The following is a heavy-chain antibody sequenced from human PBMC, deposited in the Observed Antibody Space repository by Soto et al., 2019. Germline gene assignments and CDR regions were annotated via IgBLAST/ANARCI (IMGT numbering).Heavy chain of an antibody. Sequence: GGSLRLSCTASGFTFGDYAMSWFRQAPGKGLEWVGFIRSKAYGGTTEYAASVKGRFTISRDDSKSIAYLQMNSLKTEDTAVYYCTRDKPDRGYSSSWAFDYWGQGTLVTVSS. J-gene: IGHJ4*02. CDR1: GFTFGDYA. V-gene: IGHV3-49*03. CDR3: TRDKPDRGYSSSWAFDY. CDR2: IRSKAYGGTT. D-gene: IGHD6-13*01.